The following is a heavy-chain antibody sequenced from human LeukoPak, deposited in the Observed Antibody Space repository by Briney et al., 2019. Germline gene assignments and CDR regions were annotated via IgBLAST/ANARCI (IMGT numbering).Heavy chain of an antibody. J-gene: IGHJ4*02. CDR2: INPNSDFT. V-gene: IGHV1-2*02. CDR1: GYTFTGYY. D-gene: IGHD2-15*01. Sequence: GASVKVSCKASGYTFTGYYMHWVRQAPGQGLEWMGWINPNSDFTNFAQNFQGRVTMTSDTSISTAYMELSRLRSDDTAVYYCARAISGGSPITASDYWGQGTVVTVSS. CDR3: ARAISGGSPITASDY.